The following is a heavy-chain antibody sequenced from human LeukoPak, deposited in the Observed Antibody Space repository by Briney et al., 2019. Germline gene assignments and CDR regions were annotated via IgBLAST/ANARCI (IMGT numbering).Heavy chain of an antibody. Sequence: SETLSLTCTVSGGSISSYYWSWIRQPPGKGLEWIGYIYYSGSTNYNPSLKSRVTISVDTSKNQFSPKLSSVTAADTAVYYCARQGDYYDSSGYNYWGQGTLVTVSS. D-gene: IGHD3-22*01. CDR1: GGSISSYY. V-gene: IGHV4-59*08. CDR2: IYYSGST. CDR3: ARQGDYYDSSGYNY. J-gene: IGHJ4*02.